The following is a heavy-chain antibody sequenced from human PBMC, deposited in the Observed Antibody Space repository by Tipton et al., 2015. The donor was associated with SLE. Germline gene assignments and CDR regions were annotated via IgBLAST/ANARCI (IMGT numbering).Heavy chain of an antibody. V-gene: IGHV4-39*07. CDR3: AIGGDSGYDL. D-gene: IGHD5-12*01. Sequence: TLPLTCTVSGGSISSSSYYWGWIRQPPGKGLDWIGTIYYSGTTYYNPSLKSRVTISVDTSKIQFSLKLSSVTVADTAVYYCAIGGDSGYDLWGQGTTVIVSS. J-gene: IGHJ6*02. CDR1: GGSISSSSYY. CDR2: IYYSGTT.